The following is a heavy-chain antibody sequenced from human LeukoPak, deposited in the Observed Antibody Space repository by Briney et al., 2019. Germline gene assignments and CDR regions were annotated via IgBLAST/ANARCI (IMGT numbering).Heavy chain of an antibody. Sequence: GGSLRLSCAASGFTFSNYAMSWVRQAPGKGLEWVSGISGTGGTTYYADSVKGRFTISRDKSKNTLYLQMNSLRVEDTAEYYCAKAKGSGLNYYFDYWGQGTLVTVSS. V-gene: IGHV3-23*01. D-gene: IGHD6-19*01. CDR2: ISGTGGTT. J-gene: IGHJ4*02. CDR3: AKAKGSGLNYYFDY. CDR1: GFTFSNYA.